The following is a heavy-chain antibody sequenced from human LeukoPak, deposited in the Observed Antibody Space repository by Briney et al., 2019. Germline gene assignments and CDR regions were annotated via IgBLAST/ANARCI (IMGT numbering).Heavy chain of an antibody. J-gene: IGHJ3*02. CDR3: AKDAPYAFDI. CDR1: GFTFDDYA. V-gene: IGHV3-9*01. Sequence: GRSLRLSCAASGFTFDDYAMHWVRQAPGKGLEWVSGISWNSGSIGYADSVKGRFTISRDNAKNSLYLQMNSLRAEDTALHYCAKDAPYAFDIWGQGTMVTVSS. CDR2: ISWNSGSI.